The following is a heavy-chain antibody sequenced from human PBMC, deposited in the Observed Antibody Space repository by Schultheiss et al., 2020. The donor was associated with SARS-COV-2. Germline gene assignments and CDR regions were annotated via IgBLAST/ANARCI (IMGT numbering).Heavy chain of an antibody. CDR3: ARAYYGDYGYPPVTSTYYFDY. CDR1: GFTFSSYS. V-gene: IGHV4-59*01. CDR2: IYYSGST. D-gene: IGHD4-17*01. Sequence: GSLRLSCAASGFTFSSYSMNWVRQAPGKGLEWIGYIYYSGSTNYNPSLKNRVTISVDTSKNQFSLKLSSVTAADTAIYYCARAYYGDYGYPPVTSTYYFDYWGRGALVTVSS. J-gene: IGHJ4*02.